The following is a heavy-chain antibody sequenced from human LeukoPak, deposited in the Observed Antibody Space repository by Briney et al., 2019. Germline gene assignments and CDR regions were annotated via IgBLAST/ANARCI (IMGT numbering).Heavy chain of an antibody. CDR1: GFTFNSYA. V-gene: IGHV3-30-3*01. CDR3: ARDNIAGPGSSD. CDR2: ISSDGSNK. D-gene: IGHD3-10*01. Sequence: PGRSLRLSCAASGFTFNSYALHWVRQAPGKGLEWVAVISSDGSNKYYADSVKGRFTISRDNSKNTLYLQMNSLRAEDTAVYYCARDNIAGPGSSDWGQGTLVTVSS. J-gene: IGHJ4*02.